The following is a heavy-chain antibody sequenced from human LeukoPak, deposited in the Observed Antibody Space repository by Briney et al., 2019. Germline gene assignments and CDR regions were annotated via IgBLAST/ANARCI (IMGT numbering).Heavy chain of an antibody. J-gene: IGHJ4*02. CDR1: GFTFNSYG. CDR2: ISYDGPNK. Sequence: PGGSLRLSCAASGFTFNSYGMHWVRQAPGKGLEWVAVISYDGPNKYYADSVKGRFTISRDDSKSTLYLQMNSLRDDDTAVYYCARDRWHDGFDYWGQGTLVTVSS. V-gene: IGHV3-30*03. CDR3: ARDRWHDGFDY. D-gene: IGHD1-1*01.